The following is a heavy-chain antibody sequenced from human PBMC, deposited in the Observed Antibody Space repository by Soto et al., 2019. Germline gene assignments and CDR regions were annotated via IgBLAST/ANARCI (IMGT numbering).Heavy chain of an antibody. J-gene: IGHJ4*02. D-gene: IGHD6-19*01. Sequence: ASVKVSCKASGHTFTSYAMHWVRQAPGQGLEWMGWISAYNGDTNYAQKLQGRVTMTTDTSTSTAYMELRSLRSDDTAVYYCARDGFIAVANWGQGTLVTVSS. V-gene: IGHV1-18*01. CDR1: GHTFTSYA. CDR2: ISAYNGDT. CDR3: ARDGFIAVAN.